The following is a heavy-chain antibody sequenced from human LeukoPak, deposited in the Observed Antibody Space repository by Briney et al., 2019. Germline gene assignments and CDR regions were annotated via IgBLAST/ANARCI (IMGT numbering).Heavy chain of an antibody. Sequence: KASETLSLTCTVSGGSISSSSYYWGWICQPPGKGLEWIGSIYYSGSTYYNPSLKSRVTISVDTSKNQFSLKLSPVTAADTAVYYCARGIMVRGVKGVWWFDPWGQGTLVTVSS. CDR1: GGSISSSSYY. V-gene: IGHV4-39*07. J-gene: IGHJ5*02. D-gene: IGHD3-10*01. CDR3: ARGIMVRGVKGVWWFDP. CDR2: IYYSGST.